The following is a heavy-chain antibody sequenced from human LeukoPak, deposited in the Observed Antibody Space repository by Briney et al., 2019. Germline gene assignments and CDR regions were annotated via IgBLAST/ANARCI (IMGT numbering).Heavy chain of an antibody. Sequence: RTGGSLRLSCAASGFTFSNAWMSWVRQAPGKGLEWVGRIKSKTDGGTTDYAAPVKGRFTISRDDSKNTLYLQMNSLRAEDTAVYYCANPWGLGWYFDLWGRGTLVTVSS. CDR1: GFTFSNAW. CDR2: IKSKTDGGTT. J-gene: IGHJ2*01. D-gene: IGHD7-27*01. V-gene: IGHV3-15*01. CDR3: ANPWGLGWYFDL.